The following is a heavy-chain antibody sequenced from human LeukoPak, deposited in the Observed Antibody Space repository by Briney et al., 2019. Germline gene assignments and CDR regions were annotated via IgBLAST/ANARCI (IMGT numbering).Heavy chain of an antibody. CDR3: ASHIVGATALGY. CDR2: TYHSGST. Sequence: PSGTLSLTCAVSGASISSSDWCSWVRQPPGKGLEWIGETYHSGSTNYNPSPKSRVTISMDKSDNQFSLNLSSVTAADTAVYYCASHIVGATALGYWGQGTLVTVSS. D-gene: IGHD1-26*01. J-gene: IGHJ4*02. CDR1: GASISSSDW. V-gene: IGHV4-4*02.